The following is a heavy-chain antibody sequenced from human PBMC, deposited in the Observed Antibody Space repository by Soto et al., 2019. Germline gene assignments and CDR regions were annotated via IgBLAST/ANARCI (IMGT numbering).Heavy chain of an antibody. CDR2: IYYSGST. D-gene: IGHD4-17*01. J-gene: IGHJ4*02. Sequence: SETLSLTCTVSGGSISSYYWSWIRQPPGKGLEWIGYIYYSGSTNYNPSLKSRVTISVDTSKNQFSLKLSSVTAADTAVYYCASLHGDLIDYWGQGTLVTVSS. V-gene: IGHV4-59*08. CDR3: ASLHGDLIDY. CDR1: GGSISSYY.